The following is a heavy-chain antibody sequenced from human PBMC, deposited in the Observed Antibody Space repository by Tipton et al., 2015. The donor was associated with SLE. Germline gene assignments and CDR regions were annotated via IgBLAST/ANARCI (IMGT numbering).Heavy chain of an antibody. Sequence: SLTCPISGGSIDYYYWSWIRQSAGKGLGWIGRIHTSGDTNYNPSLRSRVSVSLDKSNNQFSLKLSSVTAADTAVYYCVRHDPGSRMGASVDAFDIWGQGTMVTVSS. CDR2: IHTSGDT. J-gene: IGHJ3*02. CDR3: VRHDPGSRMGASVDAFDI. D-gene: IGHD1-26*01. V-gene: IGHV4-4*07. CDR1: GGSIDYYY.